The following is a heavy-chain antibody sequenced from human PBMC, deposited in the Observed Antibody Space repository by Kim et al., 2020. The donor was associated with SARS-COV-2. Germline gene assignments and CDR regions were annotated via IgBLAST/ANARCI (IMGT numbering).Heavy chain of an antibody. CDR3: ATSPRLLWFGELLSDDPFDY. D-gene: IGHD3-10*01. CDR1: GGTFSSYA. J-gene: IGHJ4*02. CDR2: IIPIFGTA. Sequence: SVKVSCKASGGTFSSYAISWVRQAPGQGLEWMGGIIPIFGTANYAQKFQGRVTITADESTSTAYMELSSLRSEDTAVYYCATSPRLLWFGELLSDDPFDYWGQGTLVTVSS. V-gene: IGHV1-69*13.